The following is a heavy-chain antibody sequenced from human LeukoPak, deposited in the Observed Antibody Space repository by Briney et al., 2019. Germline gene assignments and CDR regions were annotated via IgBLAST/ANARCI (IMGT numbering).Heavy chain of an antibody. CDR3: LRDIEF. Sequence: GGSLRLSCAASGFTFSSYAMHWVRQAPGKGLEWVAVISYDGSNKYYADSVKGRFTISRDNSKNTLYLQMNSPRAEDTAVYYCLRDIEFGGQGILVTVPS. V-gene: IGHV3-30-3*01. J-gene: IGHJ4*02. CDR1: GFTFSSYA. CDR2: ISYDGSNK. D-gene: IGHD2-15*01.